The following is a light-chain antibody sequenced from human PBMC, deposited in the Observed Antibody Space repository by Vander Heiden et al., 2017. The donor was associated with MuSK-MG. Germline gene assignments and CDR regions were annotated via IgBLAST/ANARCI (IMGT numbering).Light chain of an antibody. J-gene: IGKJ5*01. CDR2: GTS. V-gene: IGKV3-20*01. CDR1: ESFSSNY. Sequence: IVLTQSPGPLSLSPGERATLYRRASESFSSNYLAWYQQKPGQAPRLVMYGTSRRATGTPDRFSGSGSGRDFTLTINRLEPEDFAVYYCQQYGSSPFGQGTRLEIK. CDR3: QQYGSSP.